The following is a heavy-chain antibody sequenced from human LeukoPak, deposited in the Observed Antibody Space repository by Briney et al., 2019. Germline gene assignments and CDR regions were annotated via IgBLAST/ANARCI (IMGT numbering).Heavy chain of an antibody. V-gene: IGHV3-23*01. D-gene: IGHD6-13*01. CDR1: GFTFSGYA. J-gene: IGHJ4*02. CDR2: FSGSGSST. CDR3: AKDGRSSWSPSFFDY. Sequence: GGSLRLSCAASGFTFSGYAMSWVRQAPGKGLEWVSAFSGSGSSTCYADSVKGRFTISRDNSKNTLYLQMNSLRAEDTALYYCAKDGRSSWSPSFFDYWGQGTLVTVSS.